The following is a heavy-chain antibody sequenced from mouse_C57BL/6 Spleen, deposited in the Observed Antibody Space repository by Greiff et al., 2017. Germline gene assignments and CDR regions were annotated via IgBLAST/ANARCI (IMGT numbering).Heavy chain of an antibody. CDR3: ARGAAGRCAMDY. CDR1: GFTFSDYG. J-gene: IGHJ4*01. D-gene: IGHD4-1*01. Sequence: EVQLVESGGGLVKPGGSLKLSCAASGFTFSDYGMHWVRQAPEKGLEWVAYISSGSSTIYYADTVKGRFTISRDNAKNTPFLQMTSLRSEDTAMYYCARGAAGRCAMDYWGQGTSVTVSS. V-gene: IGHV5-17*01. CDR2: ISSGSSTI.